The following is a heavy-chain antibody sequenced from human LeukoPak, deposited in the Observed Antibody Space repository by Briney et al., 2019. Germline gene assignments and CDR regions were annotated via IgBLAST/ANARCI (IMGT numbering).Heavy chain of an antibody. D-gene: IGHD5-18*01. CDR2: INHSGST. J-gene: IGHJ2*01. V-gene: IGHV4-34*01. CDR1: GGSFSGYY. CDR3: ARGKYIYGYWYFDL. Sequence: SETLSLTCAVYGGSFSGYYWSWIRQPPGKGLEWIGEINHSGSTNYNPSPESRVTISEDTSKNQFSLTLSSVTAADTAVYYCARGKYIYGYWYFDLWGRGTLVTVSS.